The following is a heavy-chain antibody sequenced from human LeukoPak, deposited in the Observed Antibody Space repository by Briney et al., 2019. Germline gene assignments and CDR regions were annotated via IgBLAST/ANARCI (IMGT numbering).Heavy chain of an antibody. CDR3: ARVGIYYFDY. D-gene: IGHD7-27*01. CDR2: IYDSGST. J-gene: IGHJ4*02. Sequence: SETLSLTCTVSGGSIRSSYYYWGWIRQPPGKGLEWIGSIYDSGSTYYNPSLKSRVTMSVDTSKNQFSLKLSSVIAADTAVYYCARVGIYYFDYWGQGTLVSVSS. CDR1: GGSIRSSYYY. V-gene: IGHV4-39*07.